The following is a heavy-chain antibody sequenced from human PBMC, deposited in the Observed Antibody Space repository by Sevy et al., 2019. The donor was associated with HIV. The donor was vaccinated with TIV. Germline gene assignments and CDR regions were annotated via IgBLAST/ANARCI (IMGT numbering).Heavy chain of an antibody. D-gene: IGHD3-16*01. CDR1: GFTFSNYW. V-gene: IGHV3-7*01. CDR2: IKEDGSEK. Sequence: GGSLRLSCAASGFTFSNYWMSWVRQAPGKGLEWVAKIKEDGSEKQCVDSVKGRFTISRDNAKNSLYLQMNSLRAEDTAMYYCARWSRLTDVRGKGTTVTVSS. J-gene: IGHJ6*04. CDR3: ARWSRLTDV.